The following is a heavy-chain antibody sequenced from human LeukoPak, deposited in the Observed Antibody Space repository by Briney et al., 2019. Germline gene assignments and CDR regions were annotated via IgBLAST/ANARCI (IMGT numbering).Heavy chain of an antibody. Sequence: ASVKVSCKASGYTFTGYYMHWVRQAPGQGLEWMGWINPNSGGTNYAQKFQGWVTMTRDTSISTAYMELSRLRSDDTAVYYCARDDRITMVRGVSNGMDVWGQGTTVTVSS. V-gene: IGHV1-2*04. CDR1: GYTFTGYY. CDR3: ARDDRITMVRGVSNGMDV. CDR2: INPNSGGT. D-gene: IGHD3-10*01. J-gene: IGHJ6*02.